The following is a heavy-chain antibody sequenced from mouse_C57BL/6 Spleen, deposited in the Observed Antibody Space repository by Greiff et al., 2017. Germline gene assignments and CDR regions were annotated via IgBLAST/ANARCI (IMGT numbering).Heavy chain of an antibody. CDR1: GYTFTSYW. D-gene: IGHD2-5*01. Sequence: QVQLQQSGAELVLPGASVKLSCKASGYTFTSYWMHWVKQRPGQGLEWIGEIDPSDSYTNYNQKFKGKSTLTVDKSSSTAYMQLSSLTSEDSAVYYCARRASNSPFAYWGQGTLVTVSA. J-gene: IGHJ3*01. V-gene: IGHV1-69*01. CDR2: IDPSDSYT. CDR3: ARRASNSPFAY.